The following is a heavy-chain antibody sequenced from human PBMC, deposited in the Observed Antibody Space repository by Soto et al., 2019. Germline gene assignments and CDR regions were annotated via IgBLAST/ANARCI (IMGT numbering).Heavy chain of an antibody. CDR3: ARGVSAGVDY. D-gene: IGHD1-26*01. J-gene: IGHJ4*02. CDR1: GYSFTSLD. CDR2: MQPSTGRT. V-gene: IGHV1-8*01. Sequence: ASVKVSCKASGYSFTSLDINWVRQTAGQGLEWMGWMQPSTGRTGYAQKFQGRVTMTRDTSINTAYMELTTLTSDDTAFYYCARGVSAGVDYWGQGTLVTVST.